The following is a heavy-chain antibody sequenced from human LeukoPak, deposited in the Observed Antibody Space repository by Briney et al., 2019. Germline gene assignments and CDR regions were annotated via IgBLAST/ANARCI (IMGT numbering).Heavy chain of an antibody. V-gene: IGHV3-7*01. CDR1: GFIFRSYW. CDR2: IKQDGSEK. J-gene: IGHJ4*02. CDR3: ASTSRYCSSTTCYTFDY. Sequence: GGSLRLSCAASGFIFRSYWMSWVRQAPGKGLERVANIKQDGSEKYYVDSVKGRFTISRDNAKSSLYLQMNSLRAEDTAVYYCASTSRYCSSTTCYTFDYWGQGALVTVSS. D-gene: IGHD2-2*01.